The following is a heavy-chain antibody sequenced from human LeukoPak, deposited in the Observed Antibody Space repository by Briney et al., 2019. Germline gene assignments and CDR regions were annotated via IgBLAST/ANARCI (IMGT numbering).Heavy chain of an antibody. Sequence: GGSLRLSCAASGFAFSSSWMSWVRQAPGKGLEWVANIKQDGSETYYVDSLKGRFTASRDNAKNSVYLQMNNLRAEDTAVYYCARRAPGYCITTSCPDTYYYYYYMDVWGKGTTVTVSS. CDR3: ARRAPGYCITTSCPDTYYYYYYMDV. CDR2: IKQDGSET. CDR1: GFAFSSSW. V-gene: IGHV3-7*01. J-gene: IGHJ6*03. D-gene: IGHD2-2*01.